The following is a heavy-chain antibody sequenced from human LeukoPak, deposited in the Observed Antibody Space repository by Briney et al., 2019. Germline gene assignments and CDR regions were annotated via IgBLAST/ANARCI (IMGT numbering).Heavy chain of an antibody. Sequence: SETLSLTCAVSGGSISSSNCYWGWLRQPPGKGLEWIGNVYYSGSTYYNPSLKSRVTISVDTSKNQFSLKLSSVTAADTAVYYCARLVSGSRNFDYWGQGTLVTVSS. CDR1: GGSISSSNCY. D-gene: IGHD1-26*01. CDR3: ARLVSGSRNFDY. CDR2: VYYSGST. J-gene: IGHJ4*02. V-gene: IGHV4-39*01.